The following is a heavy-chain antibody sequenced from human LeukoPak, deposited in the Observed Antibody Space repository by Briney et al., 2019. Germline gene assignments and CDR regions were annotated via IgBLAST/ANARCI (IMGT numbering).Heavy chain of an antibody. Sequence: GASVKVSCKASGYTFTGYYMHWVRQAPGQGLEWMGWINPNSGGTNYAQKFQGRVTMTRDTSISTAYMELSRLRSDDTAVYYCARDHRDDFWSGYYSGSKNWFDPWGQGTLVTVSS. V-gene: IGHV1-2*02. CDR1: GYTFTGYY. CDR2: INPNSGGT. CDR3: ARDHRDDFWSGYYSGSKNWFDP. J-gene: IGHJ5*02. D-gene: IGHD3-3*01.